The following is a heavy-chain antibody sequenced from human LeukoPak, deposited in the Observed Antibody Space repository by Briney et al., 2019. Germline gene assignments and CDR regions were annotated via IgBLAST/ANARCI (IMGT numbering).Heavy chain of an antibody. V-gene: IGHV4-59*08. J-gene: IGHJ5*02. CDR1: GGSISSYY. CDR2: IYYSGST. D-gene: IGHD5-24*01. CDR3: ARHSRDGYNYYWFDP. Sequence: SETPSLTCTVSGGSISSYYWSWIRQPPGKGLEWIGYIYYSGSTNYSPSLKSRVTISVDTSKNQFSLKLSSVTAADTAVYYCARHSRDGYNYYWFDPWGQGTLVTVSS.